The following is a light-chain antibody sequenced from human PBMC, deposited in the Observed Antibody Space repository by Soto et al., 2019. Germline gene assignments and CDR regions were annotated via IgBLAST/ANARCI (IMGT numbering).Light chain of an antibody. CDR2: AAS. J-gene: IGKJ1*01. CDR1: QDINNY. V-gene: IGKV1-27*01. CDR3: QKYNSAPWT. Sequence: DIQMTQSPSSLSASVGDRVTITCRASQDINNYLAWYQQKPGKVPELIIYAASTLQSGVPLRFSGSGSATDFTLTITNLQAEDVATYYCQKYNSAPWTFGQGTKVEMK.